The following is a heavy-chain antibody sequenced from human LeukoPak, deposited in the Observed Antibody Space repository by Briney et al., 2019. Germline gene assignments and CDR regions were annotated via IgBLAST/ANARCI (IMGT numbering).Heavy chain of an antibody. CDR1: GGSISSYY. CDR3: ARTIGLMVYAGMLDWFDP. J-gene: IGHJ5*02. D-gene: IGHD2-8*01. Sequence: SETLSLTCTVSGGSISSYYWSWIRQPAGKGLEWIGRIYTSGSTNYNSSLKSRVTMSVDTSKNQFSLKLSSVTAADTAVYHCARTIGLMVYAGMLDWFDPWGQGTLVTVSS. CDR2: IYTSGST. V-gene: IGHV4-4*07.